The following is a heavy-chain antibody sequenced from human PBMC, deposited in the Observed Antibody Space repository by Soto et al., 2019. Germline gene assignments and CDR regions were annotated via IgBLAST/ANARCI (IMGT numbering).Heavy chain of an antibody. Sequence: QVQLVQSGAEVKKPGASVKVPCKASGYTFTSYDINWVRQATGQGLEWMGWMNPNSGNTGYAQKFQGRVTMTRNTSISTAYMELSSLRSEDTAVYYCARRIPTVTKPNAFDIWGQGTMVTVSS. D-gene: IGHD4-17*01. J-gene: IGHJ3*02. CDR1: GYTFTSYD. CDR3: ARRIPTVTKPNAFDI. CDR2: MNPNSGNT. V-gene: IGHV1-8*01.